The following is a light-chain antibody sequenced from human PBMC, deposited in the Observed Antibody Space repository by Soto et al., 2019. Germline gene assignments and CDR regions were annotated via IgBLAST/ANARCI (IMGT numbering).Light chain of an antibody. J-gene: IGKJ1*01. CDR2: GAS. V-gene: IGKV3-20*01. Sequence: EIVLTQSPGTLSSSPGERAILSCRASQSVSSSYLAWYQQKPGQAPRLLISGASSRAADIPDRFSGSGSGTDFTLTINRLEPEDFAVYYCQQYDSSPRTFGQGTKVDIK. CDR3: QQYDSSPRT. CDR1: QSVSSSY.